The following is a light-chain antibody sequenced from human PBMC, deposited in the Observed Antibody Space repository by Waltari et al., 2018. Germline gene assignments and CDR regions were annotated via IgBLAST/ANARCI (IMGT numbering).Light chain of an antibody. CDR2: AAS. J-gene: IGKJ4*01. CDR3: QQYNNWPLT. V-gene: IGKV3-15*01. CDR1: QRVRSN. Sequence: EIVMTQFPATLSVSSGERATLPCRARQRVRSNLAWYQQKPGQAPRLLIYAASTRATGIPASFSGSGAGTEFTLTISSLQSEDFAVYYCQQYNNWPLTFGGGTKVEIK.